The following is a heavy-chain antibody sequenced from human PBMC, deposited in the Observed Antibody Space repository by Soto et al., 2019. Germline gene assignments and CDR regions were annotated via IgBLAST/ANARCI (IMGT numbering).Heavy chain of an antibody. J-gene: IGHJ6*03. D-gene: IGHD2-21*02. CDR2: IIPIFGTA. Sequence: ASVKVSCKASGGTFSSYAISWVRQAPGQGLEWMGGIIPIFGTANYAQKFQGRVTITADESTSTAYMELSSLRSEDTAVYYCATSYCGGDCYQYYYYYYMDVWGKGTTVTVSS. CDR1: GGTFSSYA. V-gene: IGHV1-69*13. CDR3: ATSYCGGDCYQYYYYYYMDV.